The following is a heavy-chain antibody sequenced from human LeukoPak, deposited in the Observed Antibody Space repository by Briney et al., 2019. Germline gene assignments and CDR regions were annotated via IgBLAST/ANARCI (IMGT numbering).Heavy chain of an antibody. V-gene: IGHV4-4*07. CDR3: ARGITISRFDP. J-gene: IGHJ5*02. CDR2: IYTSGST. D-gene: IGHD3-3*01. Sequence: SETLSLTCTVSGGSISSYYWSWIRQPAGKGLEWIVRIYTSGSTNYTPSLKSRVTMSVDTSKNQFSMKLSSVTAADTAVYYCARGITISRFDPWGQGTLVTVSS. CDR1: GGSISSYY.